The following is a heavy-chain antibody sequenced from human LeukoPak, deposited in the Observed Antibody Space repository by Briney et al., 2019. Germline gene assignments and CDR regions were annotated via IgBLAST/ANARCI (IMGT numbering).Heavy chain of an antibody. V-gene: IGHV3-23*01. CDR2: ISGSGGST. Sequence: GGSPRLSCAASGFTFSSYGMSWVRQAPGKGLEWVSAISGSGGSTYYADSVKGRFTISRDNSKNTLYLQMNSLRAEDTAVYYCAKVRLVVVITHYFDYWGQGTLVTVSS. D-gene: IGHD3-22*01. J-gene: IGHJ4*02. CDR1: GFTFSSYG. CDR3: AKVRLVVVITHYFDY.